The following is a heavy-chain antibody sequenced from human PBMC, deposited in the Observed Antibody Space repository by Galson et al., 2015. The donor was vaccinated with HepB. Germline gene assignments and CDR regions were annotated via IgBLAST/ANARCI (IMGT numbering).Heavy chain of an antibody. Sequence: SETLSLTCTVSGGSIDFSYWTWIRQHPGKGLEWIGYFYYSGSTNYNLSLKSRVTISVDTSKNQFSLKLNSVTAADTALYYGAKARANWGLDIDYRGQGTLVTVSS. CDR3: AKARANWGLDIDY. CDR1: GGSIDFSY. D-gene: IGHD7-27*01. J-gene: IGHJ4*02. CDR2: FYYSGST. V-gene: IGHV4-59*01.